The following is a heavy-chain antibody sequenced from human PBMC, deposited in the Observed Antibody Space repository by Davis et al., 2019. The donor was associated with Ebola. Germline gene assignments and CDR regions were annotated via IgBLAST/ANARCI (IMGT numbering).Heavy chain of an antibody. CDR1: GFTFSSYS. J-gene: IGHJ4*02. V-gene: IGHV3-21*01. D-gene: IGHD3/OR15-3a*01. CDR3: ARDRRGTYYFDF. CDR2: ISSSSSYI. Sequence: GESLKISCAASGFTFSSYSMNWVRQAPGKGLEWVSSISSSSSYIYYADSVKGRFTISRDNAKNSLYLQLNSLRAEDTAVYYCARDRRGTYYFDFWGQGSLVIVSS.